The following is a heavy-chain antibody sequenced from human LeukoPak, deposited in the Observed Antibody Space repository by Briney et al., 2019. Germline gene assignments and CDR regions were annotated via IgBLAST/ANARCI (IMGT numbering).Heavy chain of an antibody. CDR3: ASRNFGVVTD. J-gene: IGHJ4*02. Sequence: SETLSLTCAVYGGSFSGYYWSWIRQPPGKGLEWIGEINHSGGTNYNPSLKSRVTISVDTSKNQFSLKLSSVTAADTAVYYCASRNFGVVTDWGQGTLVTVSS. CDR2: INHSGGT. D-gene: IGHD3-3*01. CDR1: GGSFSGYY. V-gene: IGHV4-34*01.